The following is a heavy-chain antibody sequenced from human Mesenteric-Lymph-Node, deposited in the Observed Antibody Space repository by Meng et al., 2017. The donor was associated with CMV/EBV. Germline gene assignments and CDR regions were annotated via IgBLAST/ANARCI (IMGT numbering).Heavy chain of an antibody. CDR2: INSEGSST. Sequence: GESLKISCAASGFTFSSYWMHWVRQAPGKGLVWVSRINSEGSSTSYADSVKGRFTISRDNAKNTLYLQMNSLRAEDTAVYYCAREYYYDSSGYYRQYYYYYYGMDVWGQGTTVTVSS. J-gene: IGHJ6*02. V-gene: IGHV3-74*01. CDR3: AREYYYDSSGYYRQYYYYYYGMDV. D-gene: IGHD3-22*01. CDR1: GFTFSSYW.